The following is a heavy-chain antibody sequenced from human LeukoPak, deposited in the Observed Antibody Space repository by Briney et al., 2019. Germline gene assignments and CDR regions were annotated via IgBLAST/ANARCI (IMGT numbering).Heavy chain of an antibody. CDR1: GFTFSSYA. Sequence: GGSLRLSCAASGFTFSSYAMSWVRQVPGKGLEWVSVISGSGDNTYYADSVKGRFTISRDNSKNTLYLQMNSLRAEDTALYYCAKGRGDYGVLPFDPWGQGILVTVSS. J-gene: IGHJ5*02. D-gene: IGHD4-17*01. CDR2: ISGSGDNT. V-gene: IGHV3-23*01. CDR3: AKGRGDYGVLPFDP.